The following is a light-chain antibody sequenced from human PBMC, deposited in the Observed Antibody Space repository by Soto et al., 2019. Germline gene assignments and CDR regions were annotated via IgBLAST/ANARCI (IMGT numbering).Light chain of an antibody. CDR3: ISYTSSKTWV. CDR1: SSGVGGYNY. J-gene: IGLJ3*02. V-gene: IGLV2-14*01. CDR2: EVR. Sequence: QSALTQPASVSGSPGQSITISCTGTSSGVGGYNYVSWYQQHPGRAPKLMIYEVRDRPSGVSNRFSGSKSGNTASLTISGLQAEDEADYYCISYTSSKTWVFGGGTKLTVL.